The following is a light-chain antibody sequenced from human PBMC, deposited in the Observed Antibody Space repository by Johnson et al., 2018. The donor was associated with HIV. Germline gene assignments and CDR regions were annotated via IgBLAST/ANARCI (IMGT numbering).Light chain of an antibody. CDR3: GTWDSSLSAYV. CDR2: ENN. Sequence: QLVLTQPPSVSAAPGQKVTISCSGSSSNIGNNYVSWYQQLPGTAPKLLIYENNKRPSGIPDRFSGSKSGTSATLGITGLQTGDEADYYCGTWDSSLSAYVFGTGPKVTVL. J-gene: IGLJ1*01. CDR1: SSNIGNNY. V-gene: IGLV1-51*02.